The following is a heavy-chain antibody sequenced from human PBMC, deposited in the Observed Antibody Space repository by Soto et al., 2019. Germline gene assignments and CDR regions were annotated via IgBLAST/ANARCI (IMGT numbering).Heavy chain of an antibody. J-gene: IGHJ4*02. Sequence: PGGSLRLSCAASGFTFSDYYMSWIRQAPGKGLEWVSYISSSGSTIYYADSVKGRFTISRDNAKNSLYLQMNSLRAEDTALYYCARDRRDILTGDLFDYWGQGTLVTVSS. D-gene: IGHD3-9*01. CDR1: GFTFSDYY. V-gene: IGHV3-11*01. CDR2: ISSSGSTI. CDR3: ARDRRDILTGDLFDY.